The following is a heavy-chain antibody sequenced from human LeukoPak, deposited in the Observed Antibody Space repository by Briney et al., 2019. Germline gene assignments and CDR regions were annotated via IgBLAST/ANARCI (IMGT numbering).Heavy chain of an antibody. D-gene: IGHD1-26*01. J-gene: IGHJ3*02. Sequence: GGSLRLSCAASGFTFSNAWMSWVRQVPGKGLEWVSLIKSKTDGGTTDYAAPVKGRFTISRDDSKNTLYLQMNSLKTEDTAVYYCTTLPGWELPHDAFDIWGQGTMVTVSS. CDR2: IKSKTDGGTT. CDR3: TTLPGWELPHDAFDI. CDR1: GFTFSNAW. V-gene: IGHV3-15*01.